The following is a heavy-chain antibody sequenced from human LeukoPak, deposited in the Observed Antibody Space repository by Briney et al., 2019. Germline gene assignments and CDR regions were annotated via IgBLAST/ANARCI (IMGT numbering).Heavy chain of an antibody. CDR3: ARDGSFDF. J-gene: IGHJ4*02. Sequence: GASVKVSCKASGYTFTDSYVHWVRQAPGQGLEWMGWINPNSGVTNCAQKFQGRVTMTRDTSINTAYMGLNSLGSDDTAVYFCARDGSFDFWGQGTLVTVSS. CDR1: GYTFTDSY. CDR2: INPNSGVT. V-gene: IGHV1-2*02. D-gene: IGHD2-2*03.